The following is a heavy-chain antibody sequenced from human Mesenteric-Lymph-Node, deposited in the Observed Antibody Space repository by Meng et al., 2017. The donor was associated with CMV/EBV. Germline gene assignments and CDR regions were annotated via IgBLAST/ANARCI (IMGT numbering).Heavy chain of an antibody. V-gene: IGHV1-46*01. CDR2: INPGGGFT. D-gene: IGHD2-2*01. J-gene: IGHJ5*02. CDR1: YY. CDR3: ARGRVLGHCTSTSCPNNWFDP. Sequence: YYLGWVRQAPGQGLEWMGIINPGGGFTNYAQKFQGRVTMTRDTSTSTVYMDLSSLRSEDTAVYYCARGRVLGHCTSTSCPNNWFDPWGQGTLVTVSS.